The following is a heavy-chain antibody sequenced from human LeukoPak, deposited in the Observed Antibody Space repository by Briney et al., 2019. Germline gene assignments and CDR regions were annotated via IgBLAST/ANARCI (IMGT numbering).Heavy chain of an antibody. V-gene: IGHV3-7*01. CDR2: IKQDGSEK. CDR1: GFTFSSYA. J-gene: IGHJ3*02. D-gene: IGHD1-26*01. Sequence: HPGGSLRLSCAASGFTFSSYAMSWVRQAPGKGLEWVANIKQDGSEKYYVDSVKGRFTISRDNAKNSLYLQMNSLRAEDTAVYYCAKDPRRGGSYFPHDAFDIWGQGTMVTVSS. CDR3: AKDPRRGGSYFPHDAFDI.